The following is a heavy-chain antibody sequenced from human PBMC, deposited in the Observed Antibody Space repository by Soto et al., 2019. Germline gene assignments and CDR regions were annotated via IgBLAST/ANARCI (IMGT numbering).Heavy chain of an antibody. CDR2: INPCGGGT. Sequence: SVHVSYKASGYTFSNYYIHWLRQAPRQGLEGMDIINPCGGGTSYAHNLKGRVALTRDTSTSPVYMQLTCLSSADTALYYCARVYNRNYFDPWGQGTQVTVSS. D-gene: IGHD1-1*01. CDR1: GYTFSNYY. J-gene: IGHJ5*02. CDR3: ARVYNRNYFDP. V-gene: IGHV1-46*01.